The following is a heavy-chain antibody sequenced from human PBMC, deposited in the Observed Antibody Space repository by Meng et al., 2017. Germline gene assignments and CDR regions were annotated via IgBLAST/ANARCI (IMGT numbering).Heavy chain of an antibody. Sequence: GESLKISCAASGFTFSSYSMNWVRQAPGKGLEWVSSISSSSSYIYYADSVKGRFTISRDNAKNSLYLQMNGLRAEDTAVYYCARDPRGTLTIVYWGQGTPVTVSS. CDR2: ISSSSSYI. D-gene: IGHD3-22*01. V-gene: IGHV3-21*01. CDR1: GFTFSSYS. CDR3: ARDPRGTLTIVY. J-gene: IGHJ4*02.